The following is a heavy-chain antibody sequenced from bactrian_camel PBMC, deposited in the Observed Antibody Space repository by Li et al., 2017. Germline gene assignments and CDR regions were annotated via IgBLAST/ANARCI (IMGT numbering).Heavy chain of an antibody. J-gene: IGHJ4*01. CDR1: GFTFAPYV. CDR2: IIRDGTNI. Sequence: HVQLVESGGGLVQPGGSLTLSCSASGFTFAPYVMTWVRQAPGRGLEWVTTIIRDGTNIYYADSVKGRFTISRDNTKNMLYLQMNSLKSEDSALYYCAKEGAYEYNYWGQGTQVTVS. CDR3: AKEGAYEYNY. V-gene: IGHV3-2*01.